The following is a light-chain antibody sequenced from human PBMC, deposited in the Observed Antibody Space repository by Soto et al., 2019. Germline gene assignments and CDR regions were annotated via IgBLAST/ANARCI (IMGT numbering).Light chain of an antibody. CDR2: SNN. J-gene: IGLJ2*01. CDR1: SSNIGSNT. CDR3: AAWDDSLNGVV. V-gene: IGLV1-44*01. Sequence: QSVLTQPPSASGTPGQRVTISCSGSSSNIGSNTVNWYQQLPGTAPKLLIYSNNQRPSGVPDRFSASKSGTSASPVISGRQSEDEADYYCAAWDDSLNGVVFGGGTKLTVL.